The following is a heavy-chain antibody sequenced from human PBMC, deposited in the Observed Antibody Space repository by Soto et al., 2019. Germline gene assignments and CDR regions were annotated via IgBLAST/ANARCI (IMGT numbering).Heavy chain of an antibody. J-gene: IGHJ5*02. CDR3: AREKYSSSSRRNWFDP. Sequence: GGSLRLSCAASGFTVSSNYMSWVRQAPGKGLEWVSVIYSGGSTYYADSVKGRFTISRHNSKNTLYLQMNSLRAEDTAVYYCAREKYSSSSRRNWFDPWGQGTLVTVSS. V-gene: IGHV3-53*04. D-gene: IGHD6-13*01. CDR2: IYSGGST. CDR1: GFTVSSNY.